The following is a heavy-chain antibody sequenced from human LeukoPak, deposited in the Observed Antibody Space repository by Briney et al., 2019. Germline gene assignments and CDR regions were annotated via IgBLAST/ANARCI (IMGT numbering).Heavy chain of an antibody. Sequence: ASVKVSCKASGYTFIDYYMHWVRQAPGQGLEWMGWISAYNGNTNYAQKLQGRVTMTTDTSTSTAYMELRSLRSDDTAVYYCARSHSSWYPDYWGQGTLVTVSS. CDR3: ARSHSSWYPDY. V-gene: IGHV1-18*04. CDR2: ISAYNGNT. CDR1: GYTFIDYY. J-gene: IGHJ4*02. D-gene: IGHD6-13*01.